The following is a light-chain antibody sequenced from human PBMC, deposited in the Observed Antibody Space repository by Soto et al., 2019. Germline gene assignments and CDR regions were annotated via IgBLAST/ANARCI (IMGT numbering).Light chain of an antibody. CDR2: ATS. CDR1: QSVSNS. J-gene: IGKJ1*01. Sequence: ETLLTQSPATLSVSPGETATLSCRASQSVSNSLAWYRQRPGQPPSLLIYATSTRATGVPARFTGSGSWTEFTLTISSLQSEDFAVYYCHQYYDWPPWTFGQGTKVEI. V-gene: IGKV3-15*01. CDR3: HQYYDWPPWT.